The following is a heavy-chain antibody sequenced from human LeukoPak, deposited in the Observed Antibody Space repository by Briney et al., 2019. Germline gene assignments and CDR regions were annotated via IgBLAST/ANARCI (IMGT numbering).Heavy chain of an antibody. D-gene: IGHD5-18*01. J-gene: IGHJ4*02. CDR3: ARDVAGTGYSYGYPPLDY. CDR2: INPNSGGT. Sequence: ASVKVSCKASGYTFTGYYMHWVRQAPGQGLDLMGWINPNSGGTNYAQKFQGRVTMTRDTSISTAYMELSRLRSDDTAVYYCARDVAGTGYSYGYPPLDYWGQGTLVTVSS. V-gene: IGHV1-2*02. CDR1: GYTFTGYY.